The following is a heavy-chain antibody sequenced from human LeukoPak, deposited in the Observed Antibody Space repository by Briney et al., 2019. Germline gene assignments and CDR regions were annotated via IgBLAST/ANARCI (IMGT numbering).Heavy chain of an antibody. V-gene: IGHV4-59*01. Sequence: SETLSLTCTVSGGSISSYYWSWIRQPPGKGLEWIGYIYYSGSTNYNPSLKSRVTISVDTSKNQFSLKLSSVTAADTAVYYCAGGSMIGDAFDIWGQGTMVTVSS. CDR1: GGSISSYY. CDR2: IYYSGST. D-gene: IGHD3-22*01. CDR3: AGGSMIGDAFDI. J-gene: IGHJ3*02.